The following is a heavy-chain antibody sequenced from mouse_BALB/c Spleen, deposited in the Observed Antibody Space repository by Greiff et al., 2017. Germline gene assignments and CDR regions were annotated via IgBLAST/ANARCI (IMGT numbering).Heavy chain of an antibody. V-gene: IGHV5-9-3*01. CDR1: GFTFSSYA. Sequence: EVQRVESGGGLVKPGGSLKLSCAASGFTFSSYAMSWVRQTPEKRLEWVATISSGGSYTYYPDSVKGRFTISRDNAKNTLYLQMSSLRSEDTAMYYCARRDDYFDYWGQGTTLTVSS. D-gene: IGHD3-3*01. CDR3: ARRDDYFDY. CDR2: ISSGGSYT. J-gene: IGHJ2*01.